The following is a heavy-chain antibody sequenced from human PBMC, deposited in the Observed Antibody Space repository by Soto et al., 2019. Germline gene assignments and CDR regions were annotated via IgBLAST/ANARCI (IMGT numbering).Heavy chain of an antibody. CDR2: MNTNSGNT. V-gene: IGHV1-8*01. J-gene: IGHJ4*02. D-gene: IGHD3-3*01. Sequence: GASVKVSCKASGYAFTSYDIYWVHQATGQGLERMGWMNTNSGNTGYAQKFQGRVTMTRNTSISTAFMELSSLRSEDTAVYYCARGFSRELTEPFTIFGVVIPTRNIPYYFDFWGQGTLVTVSS. CDR3: ARGFSRELTEPFTIFGVVIPTRNIPYYFDF. CDR1: GYAFTSYD.